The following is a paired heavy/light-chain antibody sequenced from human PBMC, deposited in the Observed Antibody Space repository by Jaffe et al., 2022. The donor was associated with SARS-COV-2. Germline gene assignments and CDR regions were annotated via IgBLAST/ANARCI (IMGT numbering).Light chain of an antibody. CDR1: SSDVGTYNF. CDR3: CSYAGSSILV. J-gene: IGLJ3*02. Sequence: QSALTQPASVSGSPGQSITISCTGTSSDVGTYNFVSWYQQYPGKAPKLMIYEGSKRPSGVSNRFSGSKSGNTASLTISGLQAEDEADYYCCSYAGSSILVFGGGTKLTVL. V-gene: IGLV2-23*01. CDR2: EGS.
Heavy chain of an antibody. CDR3: AGPYCTGGSCYYYFDY. CDR1: GGSISSSSYY. V-gene: IGHV4-39*01. J-gene: IGHJ4*02. CDR2: IYYRGST. D-gene: IGHD2-15*01. Sequence: QLQLQESGPGLVKPSETLSLTCTVSGGSISSSSYYWGWIRQPPGKGLEWIGSIYYRGSTYYNPSLKSRVSISLDTSQNQFFLNLSSVTAADTAVYYCAGPYCTGGSCYYYFDYWGQGTLVTVSS.